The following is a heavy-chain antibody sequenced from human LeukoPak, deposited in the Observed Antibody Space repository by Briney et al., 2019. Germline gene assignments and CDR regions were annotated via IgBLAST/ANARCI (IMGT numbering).Heavy chain of an antibody. CDR2: ISAYNGNT. J-gene: IGHJ6*03. CDR3: ARDGYGHLYYYMDV. D-gene: IGHD5-12*01. Sequence: GASVKVSCKASGYTFTSYGIIWVRQAPGQGLEWMGWISAYNGNTNYAQKLQGRVTMTTDTSTSTAYMELRSLRSDDTAVYYCARDGYGHLYYYMDVWGKGTTVTVSS. CDR1: GYTFTSYG. V-gene: IGHV1-18*01.